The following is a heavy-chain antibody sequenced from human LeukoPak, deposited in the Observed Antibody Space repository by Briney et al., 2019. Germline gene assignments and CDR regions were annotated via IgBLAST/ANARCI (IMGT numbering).Heavy chain of an antibody. D-gene: IGHD2-21*02. J-gene: IGHJ4*02. V-gene: IGHV1-69*06. CDR2: IIPIFGTA. CDR3: ARDLYIVVVTGLDY. Sequence: ASVKVSCKASGGTFSSYAISWVRQAPGQGLEWMGGIIPIFGTANYAQKFQGRVTITADKSTSTAYMELSSLRSEDTAVYYCARDLYIVVVTGLDYWGQGTLVTVSS. CDR1: GGTFSSYA.